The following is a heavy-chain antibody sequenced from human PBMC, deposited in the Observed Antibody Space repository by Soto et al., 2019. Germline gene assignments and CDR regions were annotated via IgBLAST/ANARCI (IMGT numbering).Heavy chain of an antibody. CDR3: TAQFYFDASGYSFDL. CDR2: MKSKSEGEMT. CDR1: GFPFNNAW. Sequence: GSLRLSCAAAGFPFNNAWIGWVPRAPGQRVESGGHMKSKSEGEMTDYAARLKDRFTISIDDAKNMVSLQINSLTTEGTAVYYCTAQFYFDASGYSFDLWGQGTLVTVSS. D-gene: IGHD3-22*01. J-gene: IGHJ4*02. V-gene: IGHV3-15*01.